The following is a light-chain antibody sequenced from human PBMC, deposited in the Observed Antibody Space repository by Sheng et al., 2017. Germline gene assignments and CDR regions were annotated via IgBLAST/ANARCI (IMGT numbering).Light chain of an antibody. CDR2: LTS. CDR1: QSISGW. J-gene: IGKJ2*01. CDR3: QQAVSFPYT. V-gene: IGKV1-12*01. Sequence: DIQMTQSPSTLSASVGDRVTLTCRASQSISGWLAWYQQKPGKAPKLLIYLTSKLQRGVPSRFRGSGSGTDFSLTISSMQPDDVATYFCQQAVSFPYTFGQGTRLEIK.